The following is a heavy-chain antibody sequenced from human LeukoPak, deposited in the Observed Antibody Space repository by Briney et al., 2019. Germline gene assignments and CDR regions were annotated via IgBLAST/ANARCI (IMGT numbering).Heavy chain of an antibody. CDR2: INPNSGGT. Sequence: ASVKVSCKASGYTFTGYYMHWVRQAPGQGLEWMGWINPNSGGTNYAQKFQGRVTMTRDTSISTPYMELSRLRSDDTAVYYCARGYPITMVRGVIIYWGQGTLVTVSS. CDR3: ARGYPITMVRGVIIY. CDR1: GYTFTGYY. D-gene: IGHD3-10*01. J-gene: IGHJ4*02. V-gene: IGHV1-2*02.